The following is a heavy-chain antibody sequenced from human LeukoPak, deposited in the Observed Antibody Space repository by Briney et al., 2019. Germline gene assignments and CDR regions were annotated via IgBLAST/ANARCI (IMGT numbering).Heavy chain of an antibody. Sequence: PGRSLRLSCAVSGYTFSSHGMHWVRQAPGKGLEWVAAIWYDGSDKYYADSVKGRFTISRDNSKNMLYLQMDSLRAEDTALYYCARLWGSVSGYFDYWGQGTLVTVPS. J-gene: IGHJ4*02. D-gene: IGHD2-21*01. CDR2: IWYDGSDK. V-gene: IGHV3-33*01. CDR3: ARLWGSVSGYFDY. CDR1: GYTFSSHG.